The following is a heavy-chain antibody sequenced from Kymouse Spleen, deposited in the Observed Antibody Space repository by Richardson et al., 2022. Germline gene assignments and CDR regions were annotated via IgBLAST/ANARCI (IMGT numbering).Heavy chain of an antibody. CDR3: TTGDSSSPPFDY. D-gene: IGHD6-13*01. Sequence: EVQLVESGGGLVKPGGSLRLSCAASGFTFSNAWMSWVRQAPGKGLEWVGRIKSKTDGGTTDYAAPVKGRFTISRDDSKNTLYLQMNSLKTEDTAVYYCTTGDSSSPPFDYWGQGTLVTVSS. J-gene: IGHJ4*02. CDR2: IKSKTDGGTT. CDR1: GFTFSNAW. V-gene: IGHV3-15*01.